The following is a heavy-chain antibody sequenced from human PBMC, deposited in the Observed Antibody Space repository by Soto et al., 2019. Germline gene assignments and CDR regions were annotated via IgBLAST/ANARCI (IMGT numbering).Heavy chain of an antibody. V-gene: IGHV1-69*13. J-gene: IGHJ4*02. Sequence: GASVKVSCKASGGTFSSYAISWVRQAPGQGLEWMGGIIPIFGTANYAQKFQGRVTITADESTSTAYMELSSLRSEDTAVYYCFIAAAGGVDFGYWGQGTLVTVSS. D-gene: IGHD6-13*01. CDR2: IIPIFGTA. CDR1: GGTFSSYA. CDR3: FIAAAGGVDFGY.